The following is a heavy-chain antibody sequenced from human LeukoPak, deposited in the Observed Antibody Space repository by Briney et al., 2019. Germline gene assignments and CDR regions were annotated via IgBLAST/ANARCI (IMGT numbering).Heavy chain of an antibody. J-gene: IGHJ4*02. Sequence: GGSLRLSCAASRFTFSNYEMHWIRQAPGKGLEWVSYISSSGTYTNSADSVKGRFTISRDYPKNSLYLQMSSLRAEDTAVYYCARQGGDILTGYLDYWGQGTLVTVSS. CDR2: ISSSGTYT. V-gene: IGHV3-11*03. D-gene: IGHD3-9*01. CDR3: ARQGGDILTGYLDY. CDR1: RFTFSNYE.